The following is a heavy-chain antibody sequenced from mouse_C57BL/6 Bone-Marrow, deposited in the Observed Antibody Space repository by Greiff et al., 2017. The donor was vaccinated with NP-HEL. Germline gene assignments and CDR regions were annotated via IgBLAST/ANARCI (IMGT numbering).Heavy chain of an antibody. Sequence: VQLQQSGTVLARPGASVKMSCKTSGYTFTSYWMHWVKQRPGQGLEWIGAIYPGNSDTSYNQKFKGKAKLTAVTSASTAYMELSSLTNEDSAVYYCTFPYAMDYWGQGTSVTVSS. J-gene: IGHJ4*01. CDR1: GYTFTSYW. CDR3: TFPYAMDY. V-gene: IGHV1-5*01. CDR2: IYPGNSDT.